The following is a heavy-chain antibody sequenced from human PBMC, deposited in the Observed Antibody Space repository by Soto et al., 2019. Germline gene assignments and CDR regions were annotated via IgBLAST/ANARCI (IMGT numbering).Heavy chain of an antibody. CDR2: IGGSGDDP. V-gene: IGHV3-23*01. J-gene: IGHJ4*02. CDR1: GFTFISCA. Sequence: GGSLRLSCAASGFTFISCAMSWVRQAPGKGLEWVSGIGGSGDDPRYADSVKGRFTISRDNSKDTLYLQMNSLRAEDTAVYYCAKVSYRRRTDFDSWGQGTQVTVSS. CDR3: AKVSYRRRTDFDS. D-gene: IGHD3-16*01.